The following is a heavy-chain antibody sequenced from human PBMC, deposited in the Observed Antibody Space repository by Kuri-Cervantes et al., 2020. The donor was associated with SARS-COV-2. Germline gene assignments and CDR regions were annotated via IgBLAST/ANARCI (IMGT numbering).Heavy chain of an antibody. CDR1: GFSLSTSGVG. J-gene: IGHJ4*02. CDR3: ARIQAATVIADY. D-gene: IGHD4-11*01. CDR2: IDWDDDK. V-gene: IGHV2-70*11. Sequence: SGPTLVKPTQTLTLPCTFSGFSLSTSGVGVGWIRQPPGKALEWLARIDWDDDKYYSRSLETRLTISKDTSKNQVVLTMTNVDPVDTATYYCARIQAATVIADYWGQGTLVTVSS.